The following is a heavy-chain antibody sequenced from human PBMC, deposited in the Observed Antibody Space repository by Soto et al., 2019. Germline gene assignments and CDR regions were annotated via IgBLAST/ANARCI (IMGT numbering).Heavy chain of an antibody. D-gene: IGHD3-16*01. Sequence: EVQLVESGGGLVQPGGSLRLSCAASGFTFSTYWMTWVRRPPGKGLEWVANLDQDGSERYYVDSVRGRFTISRDNAKNSLYLQMNSLRAGDTAVYYCVCGGTFFLSWGQGTLVTVSP. CDR1: GFTFSTYW. CDR2: LDQDGSER. CDR3: VCGGTFFLS. V-gene: IGHV3-7*01. J-gene: IGHJ5*02.